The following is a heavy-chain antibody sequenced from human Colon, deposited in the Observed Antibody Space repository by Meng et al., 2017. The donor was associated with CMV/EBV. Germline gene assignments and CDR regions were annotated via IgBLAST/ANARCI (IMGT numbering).Heavy chain of an antibody. CDR2: INPKSGGT. CDR3: ARAFWSGYYPDY. CDR1: GYSFGDYY. J-gene: IGHJ4*02. D-gene: IGHD3-3*01. V-gene: IGHV1-2*02. Sequence: ASVKVSCKPSGYSFGDYYIHWVRQAPGQGLEWMGWINPKSGGTKYAQKFQGRVTLTTDTSIGTAYMELSRLTSDDTAVYYCARAFWSGYYPDYWGQGTLVTVSS.